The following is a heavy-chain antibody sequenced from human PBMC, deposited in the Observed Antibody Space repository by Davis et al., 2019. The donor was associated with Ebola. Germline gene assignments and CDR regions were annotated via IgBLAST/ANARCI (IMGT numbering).Heavy chain of an antibody. Sequence: AASVQVSCKASGYTFTSYGISWVRQAPGQGLEWMGWIIPIFGTANYAQKFQGRVTITADESTSTVYMELSSLRSDDTAVYYCTRDQFVVGASDAFDIWGQGTMVTVSS. D-gene: IGHD2-21*01. V-gene: IGHV1-69*13. CDR1: GYTFTSYG. CDR2: IIPIFGTA. J-gene: IGHJ3*02. CDR3: TRDQFVVGASDAFDI.